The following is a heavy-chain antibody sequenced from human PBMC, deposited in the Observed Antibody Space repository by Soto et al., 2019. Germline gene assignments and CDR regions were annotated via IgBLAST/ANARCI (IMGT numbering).Heavy chain of an antibody. D-gene: IGHD6-13*01. Sequence: SETLSLTCTVSGGSISSGGYYWSWIRQHPGKGLEWIGYIYYSGSTYYNPSLKSRVTISVDTSKNQFSLKLSSVTAADTAVYYCARGLGSWYFGYYYYMDAWGKGTTVTVSS. CDR3: ARGLGSWYFGYYYYMDA. J-gene: IGHJ6*03. CDR2: IYYSGST. CDR1: GGSISSGGYY. V-gene: IGHV4-31*03.